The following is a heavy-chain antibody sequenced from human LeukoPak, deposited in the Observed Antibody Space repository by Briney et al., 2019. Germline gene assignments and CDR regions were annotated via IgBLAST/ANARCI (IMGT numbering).Heavy chain of an antibody. D-gene: IGHD3-9*01. J-gene: IGHJ4*02. Sequence: ASVKVSCKASGYTFTDYYMHWVRQAPGQGLEWMGWINPNSGGTNYAQKFQGRVTMTRDTSISTAYMELSRLRSDDTAVYYCTVTYYDILTPMDWGQGTLVTVSS. CDR1: GYTFTDYY. V-gene: IGHV1-2*02. CDR2: INPNSGGT. CDR3: TVTYYDILTPMD.